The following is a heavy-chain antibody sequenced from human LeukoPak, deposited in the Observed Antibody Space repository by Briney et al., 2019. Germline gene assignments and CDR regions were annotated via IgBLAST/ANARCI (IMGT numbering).Heavy chain of an antibody. Sequence: ASAKVSCKASGYTFTSYYMHWVRQAPGQGLEWMGWISAYNGNTNYAQKLQGRVTMTTDTSTSTAYMELRSLRSDDTAVYYCANVDTAMVHDYWGQGTLVTVSS. D-gene: IGHD5-18*01. CDR1: GYTFTSYY. V-gene: IGHV1-18*04. J-gene: IGHJ4*02. CDR2: ISAYNGNT. CDR3: ANVDTAMVHDY.